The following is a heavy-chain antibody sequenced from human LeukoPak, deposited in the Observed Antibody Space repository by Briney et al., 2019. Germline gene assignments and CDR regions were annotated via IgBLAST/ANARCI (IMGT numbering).Heavy chain of an antibody. Sequence: QPGRSLRLSCAASGFTFDDYAMHWVRQAPGKGLEWVSGISWNSGSIGYADSVKGRFTISRDNAKNSLYLQMNSLRAEDTALYYCARDQPYGGKSDYWGQGTLVTVSS. CDR2: ISWNSGSI. CDR1: GFTFDDYA. D-gene: IGHD4-23*01. CDR3: ARDQPYGGKSDY. V-gene: IGHV3-9*01. J-gene: IGHJ4*02.